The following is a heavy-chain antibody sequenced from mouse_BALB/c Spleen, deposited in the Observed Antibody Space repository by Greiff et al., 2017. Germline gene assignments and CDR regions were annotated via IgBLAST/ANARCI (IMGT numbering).Heavy chain of an antibody. CDR1: GFTFSSYA. CDR2: ISSGGSYT. V-gene: IGHV5-9-4*01. D-gene: IGHD4-1*01. Sequence: EVMLVESGGGLVKPGGSLKLSCAASGFTFSSYAMSWVRQSPEKRLEWVAEISSGGSYTYYPDTVTGRFTISRDNAKNTLYLEMSSLRSEDTAMYYCATNWDVGFADWGQGTLVTVSA. CDR3: ATNWDVGFAD. J-gene: IGHJ3*01.